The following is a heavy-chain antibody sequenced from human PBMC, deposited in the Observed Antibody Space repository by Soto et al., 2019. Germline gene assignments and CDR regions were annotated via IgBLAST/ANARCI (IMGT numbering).Heavy chain of an antibody. CDR2: INHSGTT. CDR3: ARADRTLVTSYSLDV. J-gene: IGHJ6*02. CDR1: GGSFSGYY. Sequence: SETLSLTCAVYGGSFSGYYWTWIRQPPGKGLEWIGEINHSGTTNFNPSLKSRLTISLDTSKKHFSLKLSSVTDADTAAYYCARADRTLVTSYSLDVWGQGTTVTVSS. D-gene: IGHD2-21*02. V-gene: IGHV4-34*01.